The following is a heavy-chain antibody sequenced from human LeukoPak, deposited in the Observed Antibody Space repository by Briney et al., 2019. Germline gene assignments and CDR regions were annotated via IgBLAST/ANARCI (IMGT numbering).Heavy chain of an antibody. CDR3: ARRPYSDTSGRLSDV. CDR2: IGSSGSPT. D-gene: IGHD3-22*01. Sequence: GGSLRLSCAASGFAFSSYNMNWVRQAPGKRLEWISYIGSSGSPTHYADSVRGRFTISRDNAKNSLYLQMNSLRDDDTALYYCARRPYSDTSGRLSDVWGQGTTVTVSS. CDR1: GFAFSSYN. J-gene: IGHJ6*02. V-gene: IGHV3-48*02.